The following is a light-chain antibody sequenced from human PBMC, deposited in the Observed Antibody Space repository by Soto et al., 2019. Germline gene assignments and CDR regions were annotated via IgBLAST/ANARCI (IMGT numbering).Light chain of an antibody. CDR1: SSDVGSYNI. CDR3: CSYGGTYVR. V-gene: IGLV2-23*01. J-gene: IGLJ2*01. CDR2: EGT. Sequence: QSALTQPASVSGSPGQSITISCTGTSSDVGSYNIVSWYQQHPGKAPKVIVYEGTKRASGVSDRFSASKSGNTASLTISGLQAEDEADYYCCSYGGTYVRFGGGTKLTVL.